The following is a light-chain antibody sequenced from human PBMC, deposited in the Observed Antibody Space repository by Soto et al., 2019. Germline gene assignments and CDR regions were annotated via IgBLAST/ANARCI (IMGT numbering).Light chain of an antibody. CDR2: EVS. J-gene: IGLJ1*01. CDR1: SSDVDFYNF. V-gene: IGLV2-14*01. Sequence: SALTQPASVAGSPGQSITISCTGTSSDVDFYNFVSWYQQHPGKAPKLIIYEVSNRSSGVSSRFSGSKSGNTASLTISGLRAEDEADYYCSSSTLTSYVFGTGTNGTVL. CDR3: SSSTLTSYV.